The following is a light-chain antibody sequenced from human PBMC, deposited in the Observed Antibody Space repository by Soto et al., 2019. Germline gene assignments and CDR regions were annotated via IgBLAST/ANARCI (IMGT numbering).Light chain of an antibody. V-gene: IGKV3D-15*01. CDR3: QQYNNWPQT. J-gene: IGKJ1*01. Sequence: DIVLTQSPGTLSLSPGERATLSCRASQSFSSNYGAWYQQKPGQAPRLLIHGASSRATGIPDRFSGSGSGRQFTLTIISLQSEDFAVYYCQQYNNWPQTFGQGTKVDIK. CDR1: QSFSSN. CDR2: GAS.